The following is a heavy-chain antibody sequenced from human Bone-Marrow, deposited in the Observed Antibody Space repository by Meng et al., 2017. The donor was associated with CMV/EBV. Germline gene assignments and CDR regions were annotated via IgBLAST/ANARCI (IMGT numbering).Heavy chain of an antibody. CDR1: GFTFDDYA. CDR3: AKDKQWLVGGYYFDY. D-gene: IGHD6-19*01. Sequence: GGSLRLSCAASGFTFDDYATHWVRQAPGKGLEWVSGISWNSGSIGYADSVKGRFTISRDNAKNSLYLQMNSLRAEDTALYYCAKDKQWLVGGYYFDYWGQGTLVTVSS. CDR2: ISWNSGSI. J-gene: IGHJ4*02. V-gene: IGHV3-9*01.